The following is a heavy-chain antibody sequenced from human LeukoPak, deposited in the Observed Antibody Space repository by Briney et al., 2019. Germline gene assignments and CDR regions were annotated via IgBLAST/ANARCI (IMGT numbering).Heavy chain of an antibody. CDR3: AREKKDSSGYYPYYYYYYMDV. V-gene: IGHV1-18*01. Sequence: ASVKVSCKASGGTFSSYAISWVRQAPGQGLEWMGWISAYNGNTNYAQKLQGRVTMTTDTSTSTAYMELRSLRSDDTAVYYCAREKKDSSGYYPYYYYYYMDVWGKGTTVTVSS. CDR1: GGTFSSYA. D-gene: IGHD3-22*01. J-gene: IGHJ6*03. CDR2: ISAYNGNT.